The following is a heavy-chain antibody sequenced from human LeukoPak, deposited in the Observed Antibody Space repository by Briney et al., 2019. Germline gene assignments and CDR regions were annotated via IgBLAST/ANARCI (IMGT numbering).Heavy chain of an antibody. V-gene: IGHV3-23*01. D-gene: IGHD6-13*01. CDR1: GFTFSSYA. CDR2: ISGSGGST. Sequence: TGGSLRLSCAASGFTFSSYAMSWVRQAPGKGLEWVSAISGSGGSTYYADSVKGRFTISRDNSKNTLYLQMNSLRAEDTAVYYCAKDSWARYCRPHYFDYWGQETLVTVSS. J-gene: IGHJ4*02. CDR3: AKDSWARYCRPHYFDY.